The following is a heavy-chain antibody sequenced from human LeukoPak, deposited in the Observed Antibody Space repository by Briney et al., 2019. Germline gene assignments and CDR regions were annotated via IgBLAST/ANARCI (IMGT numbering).Heavy chain of an antibody. D-gene: IGHD1-14*01. J-gene: IGHJ4*02. Sequence: GGSLRLSCAASGLTFSSYWMHWVRQAPGKGLVWVSSISSDGSSTRYADSVKGRFTISRDNAKDTLYLQMNSLRAEDTAVYYCARLPTGSPPHYWGQGTLVTVSS. CDR1: GLTFSSYW. V-gene: IGHV3-74*01. CDR2: ISSDGSST. CDR3: ARLPTGSPPHY.